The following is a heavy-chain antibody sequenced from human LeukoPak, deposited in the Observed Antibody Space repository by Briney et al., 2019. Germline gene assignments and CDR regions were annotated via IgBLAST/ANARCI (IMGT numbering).Heavy chain of an antibody. J-gene: IGHJ5*02. Sequence: GASVNVSCMVSGYTLTELSMHWVRQAPAKGLEWMGGFDPGDGETIYAQKFQGRVTMTEDTSTDTAYMELSSLRSEDTAVYYCATSGYDSSGYYVRWFDPWGQGTLVTVSS. CDR1: GYTLTELS. D-gene: IGHD3-22*01. CDR3: ATSGYDSSGYYVRWFDP. CDR2: FDPGDGET. V-gene: IGHV1-24*01.